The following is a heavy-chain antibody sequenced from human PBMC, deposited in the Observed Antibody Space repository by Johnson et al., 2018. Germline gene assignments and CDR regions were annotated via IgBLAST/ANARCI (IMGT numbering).Heavy chain of an antibody. Sequence: VQLVQSGGGLGKPGGSLRLSCAASRFSLTPYSMSWVRQAPGKGLEWISSISSSGSDKYYADSVKGRFTISRDYSKNSLYLQMNRLRPEDTAPYYCARLSVVTGSYDYWGQGTLVNVSS. J-gene: IGHJ4*02. CDR2: ISSSGSDK. V-gene: IGHV3-21*04. CDR3: ARLSVVTGSYDY. D-gene: IGHD2-21*02. CDR1: RFSLTPYS.